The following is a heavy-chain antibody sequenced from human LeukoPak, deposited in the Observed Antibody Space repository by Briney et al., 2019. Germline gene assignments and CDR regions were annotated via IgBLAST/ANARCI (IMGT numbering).Heavy chain of an antibody. Sequence: SVKVSCKASGYTFTSYAISWVRQAPGQGLEWMGGIIPIFGTANYAQKFQGRVTITADESTSTAYMELSSLRSEDTAVYYCAREGAPQGYWYFDLWGRGTLVTVSS. CDR1: GYTFTSYA. V-gene: IGHV1-69*13. D-gene: IGHD4/OR15-4a*01. CDR2: IIPIFGTA. CDR3: AREGAPQGYWYFDL. J-gene: IGHJ2*01.